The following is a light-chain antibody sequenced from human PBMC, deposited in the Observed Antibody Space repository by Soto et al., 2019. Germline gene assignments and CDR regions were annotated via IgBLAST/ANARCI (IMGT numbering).Light chain of an antibody. CDR1: QNINNY. V-gene: IGKV1-33*01. J-gene: IGKJ5*01. CDR2: DAS. CDR3: QQYENLPT. Sequence: DLQMTQSPSSLSSSVGDRGTITFQASQNINNYLNWYQQKPGRAPKLLIYDASNLEAGVPSRFRGSGSGTDFTFTISRLQPEDIATYYCQQYENLPTFGQGTRLEIK.